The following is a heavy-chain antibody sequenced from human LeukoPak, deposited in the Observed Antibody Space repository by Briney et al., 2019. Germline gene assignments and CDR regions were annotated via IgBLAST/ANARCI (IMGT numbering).Heavy chain of an antibody. V-gene: IGHV1-69*06. J-gene: IGHJ4*02. CDR2: IIPIFGTA. D-gene: IGHD3-9*01. CDR3: ARSPHILTGENFDY. CDR1: GGTFSSYA. Sequence: ASVKVSCKASGGTFSSYAISWVRQAPGQGLEWMGGIIPIFGTANYAQKFQGRVTITADKSTSTAYMELSSLRSEDTALYYYARSPHILTGENFDYWGQGTLVTVSS.